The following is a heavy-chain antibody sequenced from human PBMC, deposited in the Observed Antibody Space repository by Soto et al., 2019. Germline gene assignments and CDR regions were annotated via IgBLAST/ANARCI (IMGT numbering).Heavy chain of an antibody. CDR1: GGTFSSYA. CDR2: IIPIFGTA. J-gene: IGHJ6*04. CDR3: ARGGMIVTALYYCYGMDV. D-gene: IGHD3-22*01. Sequence: QVQLVQSGAEVKKPGSSVKVSCKASGGTFSSYAISWVRQAPGQGLEWMGGIIPIFGTANYAQKFQGRVTITADECTSTAYMELSSLRSEDTAVYYCARGGMIVTALYYCYGMDVWGEGATVTVFS. V-gene: IGHV1-69*01.